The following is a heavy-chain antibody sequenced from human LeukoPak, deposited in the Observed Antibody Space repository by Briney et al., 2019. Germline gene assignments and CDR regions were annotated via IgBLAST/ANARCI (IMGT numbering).Heavy chain of an antibody. D-gene: IGHD1-26*01. CDR2: IYYSGST. J-gene: IGHJ5*02. CDR3: ARTYSGSYWFDP. V-gene: IGHV4-59*01. Sequence: PSETLSLTCTVSGGSISSYYWSWIRQPPGKGLEWIGYIYYSGSTNYNPSLKSRVTISVDTSKNQFSLELSSVTAADTAVYYCARTYSGSYWFDPWGQGTLVTVSS. CDR1: GGSISSYY.